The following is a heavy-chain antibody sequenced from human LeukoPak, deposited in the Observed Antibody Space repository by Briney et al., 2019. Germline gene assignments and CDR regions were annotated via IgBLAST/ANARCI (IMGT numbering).Heavy chain of an antibody. CDR2: IYHSGST. Sequence: PSETLSLTCTVSGYSISSGYFWGWIRQPPGKGLEWLGSIYHSGSTYYNPSLKSRVTISVDTSKNQFSLKLSSVTAADTAVYYCARGWGVGARNLDYWGQGTLVTVSS. D-gene: IGHD1-26*01. CDR3: ARGWGVGARNLDY. V-gene: IGHV4-38-2*02. J-gene: IGHJ4*02. CDR1: GYSISSGYF.